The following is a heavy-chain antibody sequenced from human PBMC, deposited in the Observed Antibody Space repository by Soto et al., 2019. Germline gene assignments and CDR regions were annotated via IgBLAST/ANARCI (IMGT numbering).Heavy chain of an antibody. CDR3: ARDQRIQLWLHTSWAFDI. CDR1: GFTFSRDW. D-gene: IGHD5-18*01. CDR2: LNRDGSST. J-gene: IGHJ3*02. Sequence: GGSLRLSCAASGFTFSRDWMHWVRQAPGKGLAWVSHLNRDGSSTSYADSVNGRFTISRDNARNTLFLQMNSLRAEDTAVYYCARDQRIQLWLHTSWAFDIWGQGTMVTVSS. V-gene: IGHV3-74*01.